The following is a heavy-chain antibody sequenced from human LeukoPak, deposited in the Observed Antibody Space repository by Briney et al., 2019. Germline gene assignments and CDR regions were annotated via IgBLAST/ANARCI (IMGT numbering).Heavy chain of an antibody. D-gene: IGHD1-14*01. J-gene: IGHJ4*02. CDR3: VRHHDY. Sequence: GGSVRLSCVASGFDVNDNFMIWVRQAPGQGLEWISIIYASGGAYHAESVRGRFSAFRDTSKNTIFLQMNKLTVGDTAMYYCVRHHDYWGQGTLVTVSS. V-gene: IGHV3-53*01. CDR2: IYASGGA. CDR1: GFDVNDNF.